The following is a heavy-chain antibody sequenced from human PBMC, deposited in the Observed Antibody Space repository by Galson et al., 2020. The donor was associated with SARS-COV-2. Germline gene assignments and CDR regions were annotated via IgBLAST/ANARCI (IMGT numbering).Heavy chain of an antibody. CDR3: ARGTVVVADNYYFYGMDV. V-gene: IGHV4-34*01. Sequence: SETLSLTCAVYGGSFSGYYWTWIRQPPGKGLESIGEINHSGSTNYNPSLKSRVTISVDTSKNQFSLKLRSVTAADTDVYYCARGTVVVADNYYFYGMDVWGQGTTVTVSS. CDR2: INHSGST. CDR1: GGSFSGYY. J-gene: IGHJ6*02. D-gene: IGHD2-15*01.